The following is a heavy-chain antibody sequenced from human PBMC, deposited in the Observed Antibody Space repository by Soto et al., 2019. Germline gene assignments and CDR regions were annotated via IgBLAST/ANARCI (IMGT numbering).Heavy chain of an antibody. CDR3: ATNRTYSYAVSLSYGMDV. V-gene: IGHV1-69*01. D-gene: IGHD1-26*01. CDR2: IVPMLGTP. Sequence: QVQLVQSGAEVQEPGSSVRVSCKASGGTFDNFIMNWVRQTPGRGLEWMGGIVPMLGTPTYAEKFESRVMTTATGTTNTIYTEVMSVRSEDTTIYYYATNRTYSYAVSLSYGMDVWGRGTTVTVSS. J-gene: IGHJ6*02. CDR1: GGTFDNFI.